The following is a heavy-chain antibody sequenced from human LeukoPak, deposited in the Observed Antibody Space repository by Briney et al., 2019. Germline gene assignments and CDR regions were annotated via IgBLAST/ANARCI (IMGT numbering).Heavy chain of an antibody. CDR1: GFTFSSYA. J-gene: IGHJ1*01. D-gene: IGHD6-19*01. CDR2: ISSDGSNK. V-gene: IGHV3-30*04. CDR3: ARDAQQWLVRYYFQH. Sequence: GGSLRLSCAASGFTFSSYAMHGVRRAPGKGVGWGAVISSDGSNKYYADSVKGRFTISRDNSKNTLYLQMNSLRAEDTAVYYSARDAQQWLVRYYFQHWGQGTLVTVSS.